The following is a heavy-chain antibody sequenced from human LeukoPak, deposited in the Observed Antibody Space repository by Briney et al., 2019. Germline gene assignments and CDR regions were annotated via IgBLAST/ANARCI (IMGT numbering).Heavy chain of an antibody. Sequence: PSETLSLTCTVSGDSISNGGYYWSWIRQHPGKGLEWIGYIYDSGTTYYNPALQSRVTISVDTSGNQFSLNLRSLTAADTAVYYCARGGDRRGFDYWGQGTLVTVSS. CDR2: IYDSGTT. D-gene: IGHD1-14*01. J-gene: IGHJ4*02. V-gene: IGHV4-31*03. CDR1: GDSISNGGYY. CDR3: ARGGDRRGFDY.